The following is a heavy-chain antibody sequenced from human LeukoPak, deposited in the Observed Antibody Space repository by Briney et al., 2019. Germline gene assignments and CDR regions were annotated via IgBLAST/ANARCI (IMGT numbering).Heavy chain of an antibody. D-gene: IGHD1-1*01. J-gene: IGHJ6*03. CDR2: INPNSGGT. Sequence: ASVKVSCKASGYSFTSHYMHWVRQAPGQGLEWMGWINPNSGGTNYAQKFQGRVTMTRDTSISTAYMELSRLRSDDTAVYYCARDKAMTQLYYYYMDVWGKGTTVTSP. V-gene: IGHV1-2*02. CDR3: ARDKAMTQLYYYYMDV. CDR1: GYSFTSHY.